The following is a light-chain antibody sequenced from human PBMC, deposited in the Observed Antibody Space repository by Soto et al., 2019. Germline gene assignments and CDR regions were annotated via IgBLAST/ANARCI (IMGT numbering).Light chain of an antibody. Sequence: EIVMTQSPVTLSVSPGERATLSCRASQSVSSNLAWYQQKPGQAPRLLIYGASTRATGIPARFSGSGSGTEFTLTISSLQSEDFAVYYCHQYYNWPRTFGQGTKV. CDR3: HQYYNWPRT. CDR2: GAS. CDR1: QSVSSN. V-gene: IGKV3-15*01. J-gene: IGKJ1*01.